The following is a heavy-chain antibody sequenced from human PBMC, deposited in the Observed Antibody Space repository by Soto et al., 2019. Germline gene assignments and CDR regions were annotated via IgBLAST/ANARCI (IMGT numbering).Heavy chain of an antibody. Sequence: EVHLVESGGGLVQPGGSLRLSCAASGITFSNYWMTWVRQAPGKGLEWVANIKQDGSEKYYVDSVKGRFTISRDNAKNSLYLQMNRLRAEATAVYYCARDQDDSSDAFDIWGQGTMVTVSS. J-gene: IGHJ3*02. V-gene: IGHV3-7*01. D-gene: IGHD3-3*01. CDR3: ARDQDDSSDAFDI. CDR1: GITFSNYW. CDR2: IKQDGSEK.